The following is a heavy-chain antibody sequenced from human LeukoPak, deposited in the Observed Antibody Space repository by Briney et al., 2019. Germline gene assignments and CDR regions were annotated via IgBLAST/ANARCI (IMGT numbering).Heavy chain of an antibody. Sequence: SEILSLTCTVSGGSISSHYWSWIRQPPGKGLEWIGYIYYSGSTNYNPSLKSRVTISVDTSKNQFSLKLSSVTAADTAVYYCARDLVSWGQGTLVTVSS. V-gene: IGHV4-59*11. CDR3: ARDLVS. CDR1: GGSISSHY. CDR2: IYYSGST. J-gene: IGHJ4*02.